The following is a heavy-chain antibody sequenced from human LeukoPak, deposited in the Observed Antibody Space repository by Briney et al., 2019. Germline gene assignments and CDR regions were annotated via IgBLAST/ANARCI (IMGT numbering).Heavy chain of an antibody. D-gene: IGHD4-17*01. CDR1: VFTFSIYA. CDR3: AKEVTTPYFDY. J-gene: IGHJ4*02. Sequence: TGGSLRLSCAASVFTFSIYAMSGVRQARGRGLEGGAGISGSGACAYYADSVNARFTISRDNSKNTLYLKMNSLSAADTAVYYCAKEVTTPYFDYWGQGSLVTVSS. V-gene: IGHV3-23*01. CDR2: ISGSGACA.